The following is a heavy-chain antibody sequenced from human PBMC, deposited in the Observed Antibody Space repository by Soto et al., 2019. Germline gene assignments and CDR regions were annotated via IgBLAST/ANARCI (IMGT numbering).Heavy chain of an antibody. Sequence: PSETLSLTCTVSGGSVSSGAYYWTWIRRRPGKGLEWIGYIYYSGSTYYSPSLKSRLSISLDTSKNQFSLRPSSVTAADTAMYYCARARLRAVYAFDIWGQGTMVTVSS. V-gene: IGHV4-31*03. D-gene: IGHD5-12*01. J-gene: IGHJ3*02. CDR3: ARARLRAVYAFDI. CDR2: IYYSGST. CDR1: GGSVSSGAYY.